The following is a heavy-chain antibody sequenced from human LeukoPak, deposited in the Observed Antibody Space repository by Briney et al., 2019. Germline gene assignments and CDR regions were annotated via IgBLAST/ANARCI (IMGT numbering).Heavy chain of an antibody. Sequence: SVKASCKASGGTFSSYAISWVRQAPGQGLEWMGRIIPIFGTANYAQRFQGRVTITTDESTSTAYMELSSLRSEDTAVYYCARGSYDSSGYPEYYFDYWGQGTLVTVSS. CDR3: ARGSYDSSGYPEYYFDY. CDR2: IIPIFGTA. CDR1: GGTFSSYA. V-gene: IGHV1-69*05. D-gene: IGHD3-22*01. J-gene: IGHJ4*02.